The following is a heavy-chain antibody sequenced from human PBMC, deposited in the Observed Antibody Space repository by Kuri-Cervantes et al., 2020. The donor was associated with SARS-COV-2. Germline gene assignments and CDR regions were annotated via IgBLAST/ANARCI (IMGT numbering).Heavy chain of an antibody. CDR2: INDRGVGT. CDR3: ARDLRLGNSLDY. J-gene: IGHJ4*02. D-gene: IGHD7-27*01. CDR1: GFTFSSYW. V-gene: IGHV3-23*01. Sequence: GGSLRLSCAASGFTFSSYWMSWVRQAPGKGLEWVSVINDRGVGTYYADSVKGRFTISRDDLKNMAYLQMNSLRAEDTAVYYCARDLRLGNSLDYWGQGTLVTVSS.